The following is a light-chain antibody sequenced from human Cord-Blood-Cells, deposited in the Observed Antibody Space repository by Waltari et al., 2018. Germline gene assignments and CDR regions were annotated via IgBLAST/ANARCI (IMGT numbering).Light chain of an antibody. V-gene: IGLV2-14*01. Sequence: HSALTQPASVSGSPVQSITLPCPGTSSDVGVYNYVSWYQQHPGKAPKLMIYEVSNRPSGVSNRFSGSKSGNTASLTISGLQAEDEADYYCSSYTSSSTRVFGGGTKLTVL. CDR3: SSYTSSSTRV. CDR1: SSDVGVYNY. J-gene: IGLJ3*02. CDR2: EVS.